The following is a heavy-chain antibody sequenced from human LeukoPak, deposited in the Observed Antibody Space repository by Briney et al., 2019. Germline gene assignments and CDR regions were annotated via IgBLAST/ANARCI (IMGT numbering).Heavy chain of an antibody. V-gene: IGHV3-23*01. J-gene: IGHJ5*02. D-gene: IGHD2-21*02. Sequence: GGSLRLSCAASGFPFSNHAMSWVRQPPGKGLEWVSAISNGNTYYADSVRGRFTISRDDSQNMVYLQMNSLRDEDTALYYCVREAGYCASVCLKSNWFDPWGQGTLVTVSS. CDR2: ISNGNT. CDR1: GFPFSNHA. CDR3: VREAGYCASVCLKSNWFDP.